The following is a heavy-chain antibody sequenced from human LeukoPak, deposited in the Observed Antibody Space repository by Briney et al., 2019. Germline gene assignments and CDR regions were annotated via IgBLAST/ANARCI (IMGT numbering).Heavy chain of an antibody. CDR1: GGSISSYY. CDR2: IYYSGST. Sequence: SETLSLTCTVSGGSISSYYWSWIRQPPGKGLEWIGYIYYSGSTNYNPSLKSRVTISVDTSKNQFSLKLSSVTAADTAVYYCARTYCYGSGSTTIWFDPWGQGTLVTVSS. J-gene: IGHJ5*02. V-gene: IGHV4-59*01. D-gene: IGHD3-10*01. CDR3: ARTYCYGSGSTTIWFDP.